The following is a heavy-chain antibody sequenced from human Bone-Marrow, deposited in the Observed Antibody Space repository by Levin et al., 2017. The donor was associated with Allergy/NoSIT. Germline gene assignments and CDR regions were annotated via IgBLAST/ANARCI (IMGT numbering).Heavy chain of an antibody. J-gene: IGHJ4*02. D-gene: IGHD3-16*02. V-gene: IGHV3-64D*06. CDR3: VKRAGSGTYHYDS. Sequence: SGESLKISCSASGFTFSTYPMHWVRQAPGKGLEYVSAVNNDGSNTYYADSVKGRFTISRDNSKNTLYLQMSGLRAEDTAMYYCVKRAGSGTYHYDSWGQGTLVTVSS. CDR2: VNNDGSNT. CDR1: GFTFSTYP.